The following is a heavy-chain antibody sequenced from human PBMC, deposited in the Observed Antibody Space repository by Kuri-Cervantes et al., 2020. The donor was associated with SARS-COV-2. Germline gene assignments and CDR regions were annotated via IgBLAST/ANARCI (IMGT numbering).Heavy chain of an antibody. D-gene: IGHD3-10*01. V-gene: IGHV4-4*02. CDR2: IYYSGST. Sequence: SETLSLTCDVLGGSISSSNWWRWVRQPPGKGLEWIGYIYYSGSTYYNPSLKSRVTRSVDTSKNQFSLKLSSMTAADTAVYYCARDRMESLLWFGVVGAFDIWGQGTMVTVSS. CDR1: GGSISSSNW. J-gene: IGHJ3*02. CDR3: ARDRMESLLWFGVVGAFDI.